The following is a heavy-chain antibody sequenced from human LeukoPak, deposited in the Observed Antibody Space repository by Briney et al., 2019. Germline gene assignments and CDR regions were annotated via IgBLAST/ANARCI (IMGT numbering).Heavy chain of an antibody. J-gene: IGHJ4*02. CDR1: GGSFSGYY. CDR3: ARAIGGYHLDY. V-gene: IGHV4-34*12. D-gene: IGHD3-16*01. CDR2: IFHTGST. Sequence: PSETLSLTCTVYGGSFSGYYWSWIRQSPGKGLEWIGYIFHTGSTYYSPSLKSRVTISVDTSKNQFSLKLSSVTAADTAVYYCARAIGGYHLDYWGQGTLVTGSS.